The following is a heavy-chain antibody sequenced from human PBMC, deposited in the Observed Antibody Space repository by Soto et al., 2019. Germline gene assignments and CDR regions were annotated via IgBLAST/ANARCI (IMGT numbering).Heavy chain of an antibody. V-gene: IGHV4-31*03. CDR1: GGSISSGGYY. Sequence: NPSETLSLTCTVSGGSISSGGYYWSWIRQHPGKGLEWIGYIYYSGSTYYNPSLKSRVTISVDTSKNQFSLKLSSVTAADTAVYYCASEYYYDSSRVRWGQGTLVTVSS. J-gene: IGHJ4*02. CDR3: ASEYYYDSSRVR. CDR2: IYYSGST. D-gene: IGHD3-22*01.